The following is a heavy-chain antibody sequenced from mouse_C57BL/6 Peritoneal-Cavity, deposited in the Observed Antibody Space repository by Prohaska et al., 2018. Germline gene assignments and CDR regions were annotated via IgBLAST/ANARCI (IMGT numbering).Heavy chain of an antibody. D-gene: IGHD1-2*01. J-gene: IGHJ1*03. CDR2: INSDGSAI. Sequence: VQLLETRGVLILSGGSRGLPFDCSGFTFSRFWITSVRQTPWKTLEWIGDINSDGSAINDEPSIKGRFNSFRDNEKGTLYLQRRNVRAEETATYCGMRYGNGYDIDVWGTGTTVTVSS. V-gene: IGHV11-2*01. CDR1: GFTFSRFW. CDR3: MRYGNGYDIDV.